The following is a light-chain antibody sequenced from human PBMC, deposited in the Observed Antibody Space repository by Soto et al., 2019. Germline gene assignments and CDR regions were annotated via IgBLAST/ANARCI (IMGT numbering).Light chain of an antibody. CDR3: QSSDSSLSGSYV. V-gene: IGLV1-40*01. J-gene: IGLJ1*01. Sequence: QSVLTQPPSVSGAPGQRVTISCTGSSSNIGAGYDVHWYQRLPGTAHKVLIYGNNNRPSGVPDRFSGSKSGTSASLAITGLQAEYEADYYCQSSDSSLSGSYVFGTGTKLTVL. CDR2: GNN. CDR1: SSNIGAGYD.